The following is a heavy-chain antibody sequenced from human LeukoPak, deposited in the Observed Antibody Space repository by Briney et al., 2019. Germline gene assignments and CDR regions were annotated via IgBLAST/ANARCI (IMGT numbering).Heavy chain of an antibody. CDR3: ARTKLWFGEPYYFDY. D-gene: IGHD3-10*01. Sequence: ASVKVSCKASGYTSTGYYMHWVRQAPGQGLEWMGWINPNSGGTNYAQKFQGRVTMTRDTSISTAYMELSRLRSDDTAVYYCARTKLWFGEPYYFDYWGQGTLVTVSS. V-gene: IGHV1-2*02. J-gene: IGHJ4*02. CDR1: GYTSTGYY. CDR2: INPNSGGT.